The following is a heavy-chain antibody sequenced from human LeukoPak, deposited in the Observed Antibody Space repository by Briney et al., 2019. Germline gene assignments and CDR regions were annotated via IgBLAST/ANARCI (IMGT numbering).Heavy chain of an antibody. CDR1: GYIFTNYY. V-gene: IGHV1-46*01. CDR3: AREESAGYFDY. CDR2: ISPTGSST. D-gene: IGHD6-13*01. Sequence: GASVKVSCKASGYIFTNYYMHWVRQAPGQGLEWLGLISPTGSSTNYAQKFRGRVTMTRDTSTTTVYMELSSLRSEDTAVYYCAREESAGYFDYWGQGTLVTVSS. J-gene: IGHJ4*02.